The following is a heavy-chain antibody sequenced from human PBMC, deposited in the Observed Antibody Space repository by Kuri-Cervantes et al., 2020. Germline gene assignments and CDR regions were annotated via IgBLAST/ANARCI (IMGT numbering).Heavy chain of an antibody. D-gene: IGHD6-13*01. CDR3: ARGIAAAGEGFDY. V-gene: IGHV3-11*01. CDR1: GFTFSDYY. CDR2: ISSSGSTI. Sequence: GESLKISCAASGFTFSDYYMSWIRQAPGKGLEWVSYISSSGSTIYYADSVKGRFTISRDNAKNSLYLQMNSLRAEDTAVYYCARGIAAAGEGFDYWGQGTLVTVSS. J-gene: IGHJ4*02.